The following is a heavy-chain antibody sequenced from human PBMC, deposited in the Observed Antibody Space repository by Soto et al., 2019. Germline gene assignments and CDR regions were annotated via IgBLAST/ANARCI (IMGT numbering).Heavy chain of an antibody. CDR3: ARDNIRITTFGVVDS. CDR1: GFTFSDYY. J-gene: IGHJ4*02. Sequence: QVQLVESGGGLVKPGGSLRLSCVASGFTFSDYYMTWIRQSPGKGLEWVSHISSGSSTIHYADSVTGRFTISRDNAQNSLYLQMNSLRAEDTAVYYSARDNIRITTFGVVDSWGQGTLVTVSS. V-gene: IGHV3-11*01. D-gene: IGHD3-3*01. CDR2: ISSGSSTI.